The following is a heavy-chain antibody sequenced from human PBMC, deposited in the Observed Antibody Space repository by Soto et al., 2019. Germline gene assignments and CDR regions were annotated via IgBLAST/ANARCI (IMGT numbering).Heavy chain of an antibody. J-gene: IGHJ6*02. CDR1: WDRVSSNRGA. CDR2: TYYRSKWYN. CDR3: ARWDHDYGYLDV. V-gene: IGHV6-1*01. Sequence: SHTLSLTCDISWDRVSSNRGAWNWIRQSPSRGLEWLGRTYYRSKWYNEYGVSVKSRITINPDTSKNQFSLQLNSVTPEDTAVYYCARWDHDYGYLDVWGLGTTVTVSS. D-gene: IGHD4-17*01.